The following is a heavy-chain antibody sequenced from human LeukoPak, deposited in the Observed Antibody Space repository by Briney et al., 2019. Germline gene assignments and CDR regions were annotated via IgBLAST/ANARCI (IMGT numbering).Heavy chain of an antibody. CDR1: GFTFTRYW. J-gene: IGHJ4*02. CDR3: PAEMANWGFAY. CDR2: INTDGSST. Sequence: GGSLRLSCAASGFTFTRYWMHWVRQAPGKGLVWVSRINTDGSSTAYADSVKGRFTISRDNSKNTPYLQMNSLRAEDTAVYYCPAEMANWGFAYWGQGTLVTVSS. D-gene: IGHD5-24*01. V-gene: IGHV3-74*01.